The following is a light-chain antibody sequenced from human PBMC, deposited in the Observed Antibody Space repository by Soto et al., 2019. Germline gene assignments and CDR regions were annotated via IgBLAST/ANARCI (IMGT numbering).Light chain of an antibody. Sequence: QYVLTQPASVSGSPGQSITISCTGTSRDVGGYNYVSWYQQHPGKAPKLMIYEVSNRPSGVSNRFSGSKSGNTASLTISGLQAEDEADYYCSSYTSSSSVVFGGGTHLTVL. J-gene: IGLJ2*01. CDR3: SSYTSSSSVV. CDR1: SRDVGGYNY. V-gene: IGLV2-14*01. CDR2: EVS.